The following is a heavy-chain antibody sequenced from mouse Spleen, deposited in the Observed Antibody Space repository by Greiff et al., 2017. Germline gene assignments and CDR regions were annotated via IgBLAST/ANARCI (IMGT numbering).Heavy chain of an antibody. CDR1: GFSLTSYG. CDR3: ARNPLYEDYAMDY. V-gene: IGHV2-2*02. J-gene: IGHJ4*01. CDR2: IWSGGST. D-gene: IGHD1-1*01. Sequence: VQGVESGPGLVQPSQSLSITCTVSGFSLTSYGVHWVRPSPGKGLEWLGVIWSGGSTDYNAAFISRLSISKDNSKSQVFFKMNSLQANDTAIYYCARNPLYEDYAMDYWGQGTSVTVSS.